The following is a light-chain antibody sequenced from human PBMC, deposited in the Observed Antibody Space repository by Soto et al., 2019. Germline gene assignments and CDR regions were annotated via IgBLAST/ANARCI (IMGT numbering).Light chain of an antibody. J-gene: IGLJ3*02. CDR3: SSVTTSSTWV. CDR2: DVS. V-gene: IGLV2-14*03. Sequence: SALTQPASVSGSPGQSITISCTGTINDVGADKYVSWYQQHPGKVPQLMIYDVSIRPLGVSNRFSGSKSGNTASLTISGLQAEDEADYYCSSVTTSSTWVFGGGTKLTVL. CDR1: INDVGADKY.